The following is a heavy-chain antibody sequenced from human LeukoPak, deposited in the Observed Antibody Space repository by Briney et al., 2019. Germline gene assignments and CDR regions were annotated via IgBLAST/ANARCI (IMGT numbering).Heavy chain of an antibody. CDR2: INHSGST. CDR1: GGSFSGYY. CDR3: ARVIFYYYGSGSRRGYFDY. Sequence: SETLSLTCVVYGGSFSGYYWSWIRQPPGKGLEWIGEINHSGSTNYNPSLTSRVTISVDTSKNQFSLKLSSVTAADTAVYYCARVIFYYYGSGSRRGYFDYWGQGTLVTVSS. J-gene: IGHJ4*02. V-gene: IGHV4-34*01. D-gene: IGHD3-10*01.